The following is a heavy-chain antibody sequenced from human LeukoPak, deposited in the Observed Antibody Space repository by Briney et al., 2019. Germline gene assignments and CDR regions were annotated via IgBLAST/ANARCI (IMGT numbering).Heavy chain of an antibody. Sequence: ASVKVSCKASGYTFTSYGISWVRQAPGQGLEWMGWISAYNGNTNYAQKLQGRVTMTTDTSTSTAYMELRSLRSGDTAVYYCARDQWLGDAFDIWGQGTMVTVSS. J-gene: IGHJ3*02. V-gene: IGHV1-18*01. CDR3: ARDQWLGDAFDI. D-gene: IGHD6-19*01. CDR1: GYTFTSYG. CDR2: ISAYNGNT.